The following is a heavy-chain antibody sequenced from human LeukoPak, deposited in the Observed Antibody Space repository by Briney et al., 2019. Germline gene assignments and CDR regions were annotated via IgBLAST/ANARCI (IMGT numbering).Heavy chain of an antibody. CDR2: ISVGGST. D-gene: IGHD6-13*01. CDR3: ASADSSSWYTIDY. V-gene: IGHV3-23*01. J-gene: IGHJ4*02. CDR1: GFTFSTYP. Sequence: GGSLRLSCSASGFTFSTYPMSWVRQTPGKELEWVSSISVGGSTYYVDSVRGRFTISRDISKSTLYLQMNSLRAEDTAVYYCASADSSSWYTIDYWGQGTLVTVSS.